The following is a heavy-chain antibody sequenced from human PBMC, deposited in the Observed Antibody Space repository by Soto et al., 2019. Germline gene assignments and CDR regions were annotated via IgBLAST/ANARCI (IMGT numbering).Heavy chain of an antibody. J-gene: IGHJ4*02. V-gene: IGHV4-30-4*08. CDR1: GGSISNVDHY. CDR3: ARVHPSYRDGYNYLDS. D-gene: IGHD5-12*01. Sequence: SETLSLTCSVSGGSISNVDHYWTWIRQPPGKGLEWIGSIYHTGCTYYSKSLRSRLTMSVDTSKSQFSLRLSSVTAADTAVYYCARVHPSYRDGYNYLDSWGQGTLVTVSS. CDR2: IYHTGCT.